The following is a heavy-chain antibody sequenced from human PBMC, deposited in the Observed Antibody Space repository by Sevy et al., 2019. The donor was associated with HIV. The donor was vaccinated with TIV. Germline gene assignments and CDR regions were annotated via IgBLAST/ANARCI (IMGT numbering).Heavy chain of an antibody. CDR2: ISYDGSNK. J-gene: IGHJ4*02. V-gene: IGHV3-30-3*01. Sequence: GGSLRLSCAASGFTFSSYAMHWVRQAPGKGLEWVAVISYDGSNKYYADSVKGRFTISRDNSKNTLYPQMNSLRAEDTAVYYCGRVVGDYYDSSGPLDYWGQGTLVTVSS. CDR1: GFTFSSYA. D-gene: IGHD3-22*01. CDR3: GRVVGDYYDSSGPLDY.